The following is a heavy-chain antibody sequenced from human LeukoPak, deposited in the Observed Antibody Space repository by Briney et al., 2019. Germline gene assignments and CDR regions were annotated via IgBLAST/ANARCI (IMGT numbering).Heavy chain of an antibody. CDR1: GDSISNSDYY. CDR3: ARHGTVSSGSYFDD. CDR2: IHYSGSN. V-gene: IGHV4-61*05. Sequence: SETLSLTCSVSGDSISNSDYYWAWIRQPPGKGLEWIGHIHYSGSNNYNPSLKSRVTMFVDKSKNQISLRLSSVTAADTAVYYCARHGTVSSGSYFDDWGQGTQVTVS. J-gene: IGHJ4*02. D-gene: IGHD1-26*01.